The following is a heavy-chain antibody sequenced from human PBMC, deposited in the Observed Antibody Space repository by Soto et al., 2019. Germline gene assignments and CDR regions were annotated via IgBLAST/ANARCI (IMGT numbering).Heavy chain of an antibody. CDR3: GRDQDTAMVIGYYYYGMDV. D-gene: IGHD5-18*01. CDR1: GYTFTSYG. Sequence: ASVKVSCKASGYTFTSYGISWVRQAPGQGLEWMGWISAYNGNTNYAQKLQGRVTMTTDTSTSTAYMELRSLRSDDTAVYYCGRDQDTAMVIGYYYYGMDVWGQGTTVTVSS. CDR2: ISAYNGNT. J-gene: IGHJ6*02. V-gene: IGHV1-18*01.